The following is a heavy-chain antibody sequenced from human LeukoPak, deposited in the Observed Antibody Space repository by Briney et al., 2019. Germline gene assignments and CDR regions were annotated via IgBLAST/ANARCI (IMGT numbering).Heavy chain of an antibody. CDR3: ARRRYYDSTGYFE. Sequence: ASETLSLTCAVSGDYISSSSYYWGWIRQSPGTGLEWIGDIYHSGRTYDNPSLKSRVAISIDTSKNQFSLRLRSMTAADTAVFYCARRRYYDSTGYFEWGRGTLVTVSS. D-gene: IGHD3-22*01. CDR1: GDYISSSSYY. J-gene: IGHJ1*01. CDR2: IYHSGRT. V-gene: IGHV4-39*01.